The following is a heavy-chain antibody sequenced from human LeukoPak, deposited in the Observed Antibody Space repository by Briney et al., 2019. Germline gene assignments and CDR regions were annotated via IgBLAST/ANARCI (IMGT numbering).Heavy chain of an antibody. D-gene: IGHD3-22*01. Sequence: PSETLSLTCTVSGYSISSGYFWGWIRQPPGKGLEWIGSIYHSGSTYYNPSLKSRVTISVDTSKNQFSLKLSSVTAADTAVYYCARHAGYYDKGPGILGGIGLGAFDIWGQGTMVTVSS. CDR3: ARHAGYYDKGPGILGGIGLGAFDI. J-gene: IGHJ3*02. V-gene: IGHV4-38-2*02. CDR1: GYSISSGYF. CDR2: IYHSGST.